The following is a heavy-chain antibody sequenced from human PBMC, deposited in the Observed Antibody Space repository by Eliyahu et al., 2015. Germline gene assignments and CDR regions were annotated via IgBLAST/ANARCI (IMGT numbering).Heavy chain of an antibody. CDR1: GFTFSXYG. V-gene: IGHV3-30*18. D-gene: IGHD5-18*01. J-gene: IGHJ4*02. Sequence: QVQLVESGGGVVQPGRSLRLSCAASGFTFSXYGMHWVRQAPGKGPGWVAVISYDGSNKYYADSVKGRFTISRDNSKNTLYLQMNSLRAEDTAVYYCAKDSDDTAMLLYYFDYWGQGTLVTVSS. CDR2: ISYDGSNK. CDR3: AKDSDDTAMLLYYFDY.